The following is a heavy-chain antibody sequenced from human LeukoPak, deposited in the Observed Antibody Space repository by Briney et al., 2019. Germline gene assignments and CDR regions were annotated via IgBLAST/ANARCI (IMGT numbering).Heavy chain of an antibody. D-gene: IGHD2-21*01. V-gene: IGHV1-69*06. J-gene: IGHJ4*02. CDR3: VGGGGGYPPGD. CDR1: GSSFSNYA. Sequence: SVKVSCKASGSSFSNYAISWVRQAPGQGLEWMGRIIPLFTTPNYAQRFQGRITITADRSTSTAYLDVSSLGPEEPAMYFVVGGGGGYPPGDWGQGTQVTVSS. CDR2: IIPLFTTP.